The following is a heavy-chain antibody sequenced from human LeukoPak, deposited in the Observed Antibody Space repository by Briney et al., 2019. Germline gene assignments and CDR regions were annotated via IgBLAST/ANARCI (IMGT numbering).Heavy chain of an antibody. J-gene: IGHJ3*02. CDR1: GYNFTSYW. D-gene: IGHD3-3*01. CDR3: ARPTYYDFWSGYYDRDVDAFDI. V-gene: IGHV5-51*01. Sequence: GESLKISCKGSGYNFTSYWIGWVRQMPGKGLEWMRIIYPGDSDTRYSPSFQGQVTISADKSISTAYLQWSSLKASDTAMYYCARPTYYDFWSGYYDRDVDAFDIWGQGTMVTVSS. CDR2: IYPGDSDT.